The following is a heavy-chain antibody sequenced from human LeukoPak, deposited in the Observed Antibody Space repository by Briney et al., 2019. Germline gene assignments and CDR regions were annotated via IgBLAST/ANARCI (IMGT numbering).Heavy chain of an antibody. D-gene: IGHD2-21*01. CDR3: AKAVRVIDLAFDY. CDR1: GFTFSTYA. V-gene: IGHV3-23*01. CDR2: ISGSGVNT. J-gene: IGHJ4*02. Sequence: GGSLRLSCAASGFTFSTYAMSWVRQSPGKGLEWVATISGSGVNTYYTDSVKGRFTISRDNSKNTLYVQMNSLRAEDTAVYYCAKAVRVIDLAFDYWGQGTLVTVS.